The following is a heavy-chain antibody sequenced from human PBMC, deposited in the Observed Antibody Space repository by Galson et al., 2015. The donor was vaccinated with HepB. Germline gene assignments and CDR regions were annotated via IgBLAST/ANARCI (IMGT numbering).Heavy chain of an antibody. CDR2: IYSGGST. Sequence: SLRLSCAASGFTVSSNYMSWVRQAPGKGLEWVSVIYSGGSTYYADSVKGRFTISRDNSKNTLYLQMNSLRAEDTAAYYCARELYILSIGGVEYYYGMDVWGQGTTVTVSS. CDR3: ARELYILSIGGVEYYYGMDV. CDR1: GFTVSSNY. J-gene: IGHJ6*02. V-gene: IGHV3-53*01. D-gene: IGHD3-16*01.